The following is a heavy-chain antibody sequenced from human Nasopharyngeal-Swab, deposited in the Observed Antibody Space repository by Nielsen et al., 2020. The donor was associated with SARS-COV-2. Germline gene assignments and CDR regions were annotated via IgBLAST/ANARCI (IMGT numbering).Heavy chain of an antibody. J-gene: IGHJ4*02. Sequence: SLKISCAASGFPFDDYAMHWVRQAPGKGLEWVSGISWNSGSIGYADSVKGRFTISRDNAKNSLYLQMNSLRAEDTALYYCAKILGSGWYGGNLFDYWGQGTLVTVSS. V-gene: IGHV3-9*01. D-gene: IGHD6-19*01. CDR3: AKILGSGWYGGNLFDY. CDR2: ISWNSGSI. CDR1: GFPFDDYA.